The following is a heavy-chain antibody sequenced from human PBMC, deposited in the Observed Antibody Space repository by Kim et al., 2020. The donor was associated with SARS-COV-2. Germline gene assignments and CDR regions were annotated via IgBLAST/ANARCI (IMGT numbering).Heavy chain of an antibody. D-gene: IGHD6-13*01. J-gene: IGHJ5*02. V-gene: IGHV4-39*01. CDR3: ARPTSGGSWDWFDP. CDR1: GGSISSSSYY. CDR2: IYYSGST. Sequence: SETLSLTCTVSGGSISSSSYYWGWIRQPPGKGLEWIGSIYYSGSTYYNPSLKSRVTISVDTSKNQFSLKLSSVTAADTAVYYCARPTSGGSWDWFDPWGQGTLVTVSS.